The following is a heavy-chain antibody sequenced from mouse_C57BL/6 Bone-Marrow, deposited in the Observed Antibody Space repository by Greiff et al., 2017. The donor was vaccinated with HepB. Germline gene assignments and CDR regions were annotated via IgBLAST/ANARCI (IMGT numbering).Heavy chain of an antibody. Sequence: QVHVKQSGPGLVQPSQSLSITCTVSGFSLTSYGVHWVRQSPGKGLEWLGVIWSGGSTDYNAAFISRLSISKDNSKSQVFFKMNSLQADDTAIYYCARGGDLAYWGQGTLVTVSA. CDR3: ARGGDLAY. CDR1: GFSLTSYG. J-gene: IGHJ3*01. CDR2: IWSGGST. V-gene: IGHV2-2*01. D-gene: IGHD3-3*01.